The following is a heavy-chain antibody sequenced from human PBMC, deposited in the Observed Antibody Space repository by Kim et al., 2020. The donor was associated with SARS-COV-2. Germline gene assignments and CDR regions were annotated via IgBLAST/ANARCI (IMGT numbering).Heavy chain of an antibody. J-gene: IGHJ5*01. CDR3: TTEAWWFDS. CDR1: GFTFSNAW. Sequence: GGSLRLSCAASGFTFSNAWMSWVRQAPGKGLEWVARIKSKTDGGTTDYAGPVKGRITNSRDDSKNTLYLQMNSQKTEDTAVYYCTTEAWWFDSWGQGTLVTVSS. V-gene: IGHV3-15*01. D-gene: IGHD2-21*01. CDR2: IKSKTDGGTT.